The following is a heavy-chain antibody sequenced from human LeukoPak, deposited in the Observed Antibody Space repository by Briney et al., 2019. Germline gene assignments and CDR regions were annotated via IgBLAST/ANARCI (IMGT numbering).Heavy chain of an antibody. CDR3: AKDQVPGDYSYKLPY. V-gene: IGHV3-74*01. D-gene: IGHD4-17*01. CDR2: INTDGSST. J-gene: IGHJ4*02. Sequence: GGSLRLSCAASGFTFSGYWMHWVRQAPGKGLVWVSRINTDGSSTSYADSVKGRFTISRDNSKNTLYLQMNSLRAEDTAVYYCAKDQVPGDYSYKLPYWGQGTLVTVSS. CDR1: GFTFSGYW.